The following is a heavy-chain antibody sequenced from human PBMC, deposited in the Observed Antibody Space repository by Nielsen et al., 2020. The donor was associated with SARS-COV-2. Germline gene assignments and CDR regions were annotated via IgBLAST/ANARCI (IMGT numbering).Heavy chain of an antibody. J-gene: IGHJ6*03. Sequence: GESLKISCAASGFTFSSYSMNWVRQAPGKGLEWVSAISGSGNSTYYADSVKGRFTISRDNSKNTQELQMNSLRAEDTAIYYCAKSKYKNYHYYMDVWGKGTTVTVSS. CDR3: AKSKYKNYHYYMDV. CDR1: GFTFSSYS. V-gene: IGHV3-23*01. D-gene: IGHD1-1*01. CDR2: ISGSGNST.